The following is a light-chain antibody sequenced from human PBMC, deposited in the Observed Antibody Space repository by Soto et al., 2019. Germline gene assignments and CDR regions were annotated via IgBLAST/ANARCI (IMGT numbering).Light chain of an antibody. CDR1: QSVSNN. V-gene: IGKV3-15*01. CDR2: YAS. J-gene: IGKJ5*01. CDR3: QQYNDWTPIT. Sequence: EILLTQSPCTLSLSPGERATLSCRASQSVSNNYLAWYQQKPGQAPRLLIYYASSRATGIPARFSGSGSGTEFTLTISSLQSEDFAVYYCQQYNDWTPITFGQGTRLEI.